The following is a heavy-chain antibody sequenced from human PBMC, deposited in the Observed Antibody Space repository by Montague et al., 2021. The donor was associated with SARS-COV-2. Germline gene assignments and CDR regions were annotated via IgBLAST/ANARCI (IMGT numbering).Heavy chain of an antibody. D-gene: IGHD4-23*01. V-gene: IGHV2-70*01. CDR3: ARSYGTTVVTRAFDY. CDR2: IDWDDDK. Sequence: PALVKPTQTLTLTCTFSGFSHSTSGMCVSWIRQPPGKALEWLTLIDWDDDKYYSTSLKTRLTISKDTSKNQVVLTMTNMDPVDTATYYCARSYGTTVVTRAFDYWGQGTLVTVSS. J-gene: IGHJ4*02. CDR1: GFSHSTSGMC.